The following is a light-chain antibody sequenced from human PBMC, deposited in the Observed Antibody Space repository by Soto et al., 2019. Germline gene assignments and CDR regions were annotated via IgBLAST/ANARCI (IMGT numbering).Light chain of an antibody. CDR2: GAS. CDR3: QQYGSSPWT. J-gene: IGKJ1*01. CDR1: QDVTTN. V-gene: IGKV3-20*01. Sequence: EISMAQFPAILSASPGGGATLSCRAAQDVTTNFAWYQQKPGQAPRLLISGASSRATGIPVRFSGSGSGTDSTLTISRLEPEDFAIYYCQQYGSSPWTFGQGTKVDIK.